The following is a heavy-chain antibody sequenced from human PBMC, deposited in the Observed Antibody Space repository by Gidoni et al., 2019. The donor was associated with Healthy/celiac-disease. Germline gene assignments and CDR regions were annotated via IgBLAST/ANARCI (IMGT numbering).Heavy chain of an antibody. D-gene: IGHD3-10*01. CDR2: ISYDGSNK. V-gene: IGHV3-30*18. J-gene: IGHJ4*02. Sequence: QVQLVESGGGVVQPGRSLRLSCAASGFTFSSYGMHWVRQAPGKGLEWVAVISYDGSNKYYEDSVKGRFTISRDNSKNTLYLQMNSLRAEDTAVYYCAKDLLLWFGERSFDYWGQGTLVTVSS. CDR1: GFTFSSYG. CDR3: AKDLLLWFGERSFDY.